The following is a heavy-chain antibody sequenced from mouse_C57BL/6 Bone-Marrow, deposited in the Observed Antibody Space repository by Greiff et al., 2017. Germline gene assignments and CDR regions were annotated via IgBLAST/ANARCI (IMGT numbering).Heavy chain of an antibody. Sequence: QVQLQQPGAELVKPGASVKLSCKASGYTFTSYWMQWVKQRPGQGLEWIGEIDPSDSHTNYNQKFKGKATLTVDTSSSTAYMQLSILTSEDSAVYYCVGPAYYSNPFAYWGQGTLVTVSA. D-gene: IGHD2-5*01. V-gene: IGHV1-50*01. J-gene: IGHJ3*01. CDR1: GYTFTSYW. CDR3: VGPAYYSNPFAY. CDR2: IDPSDSHT.